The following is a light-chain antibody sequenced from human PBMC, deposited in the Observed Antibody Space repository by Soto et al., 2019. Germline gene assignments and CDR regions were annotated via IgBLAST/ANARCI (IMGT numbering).Light chain of an antibody. Sequence: IVMTQSPAALSVSPGERATLSCRASQSVSSNLAWYQQKPGQAPRLLIYGASTRATGIPARFSGSGSGTEFTLTISSLQSEDFAVYCCQQYNNWPPLTFGQGTRLEIK. J-gene: IGKJ5*01. CDR2: GAS. CDR1: QSVSSN. V-gene: IGKV3-15*01. CDR3: QQYNNWPPLT.